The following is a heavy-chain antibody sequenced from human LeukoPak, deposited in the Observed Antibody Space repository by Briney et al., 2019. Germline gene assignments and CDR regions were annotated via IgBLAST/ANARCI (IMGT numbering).Heavy chain of an antibody. V-gene: IGHV1-18*01. J-gene: IGHJ4*02. CDR2: ISSYNRNT. CDR1: GYTFTKYG. CDR3: ATLIHGPYGFHY. D-gene: IGHD3-16*01. Sequence: AGVTVSFMGSGYTFTKYGISGVRQAPGQGGEGMGCISSYNRNTNYAKQLQGRATMTTDTSTSTAYMRLRSLRSADTAVYYCATLIHGPYGFHYWGQGPLVTVP.